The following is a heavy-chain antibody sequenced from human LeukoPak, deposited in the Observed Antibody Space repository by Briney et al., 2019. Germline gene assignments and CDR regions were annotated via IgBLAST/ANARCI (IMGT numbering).Heavy chain of an antibody. CDR1: GFTFSSFG. V-gene: IGHV3-30*18. CDR2: ISFDGSNK. Sequence: PGGSLRLSCTASGFTFSSFGMHWVRQAPGKGLEWVAVISFDGSNKYYADSVKGRFTISRDNSKYTLDLQMNSLRAEDTAVYYCAKATNSGWYYFDYWGQGTLVTVSP. J-gene: IGHJ4*02. CDR3: AKATNSGWYYFDY. D-gene: IGHD6-19*01.